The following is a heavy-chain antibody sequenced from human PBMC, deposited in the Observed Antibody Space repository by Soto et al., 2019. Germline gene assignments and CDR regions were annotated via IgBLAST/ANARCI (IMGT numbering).Heavy chain of an antibody. CDR2: MNPNSGNT. V-gene: IGHV1-8*01. CDR3: ARAQYCISTSCYPLGYYGRDV. Sequence: QVQLVQSGAEVKKPGASVKVSCKASGYTFTSYDINWVRQATGQGLEWMGWMNPNSGNTGYAQKFQGRVTMPRNTSIRTAYMELSSLRSEDTAVYYCARAQYCISTSCYPLGYYGRDVWGQGTTVTVSS. J-gene: IGHJ6*02. CDR1: GYTFTSYD. D-gene: IGHD2-2*01.